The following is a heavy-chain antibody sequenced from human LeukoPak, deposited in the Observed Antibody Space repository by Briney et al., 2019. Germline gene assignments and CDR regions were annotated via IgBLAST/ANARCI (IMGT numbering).Heavy chain of an antibody. J-gene: IGHJ2*01. V-gene: IGHV4-34*01. Sequence: SETLSLTCAVYGRSFSGYYWSWIRQPPGKGLEWIGYIYHSGSTYYNPSLKSRVTISVDRSKNQFSLKLSSVTAADTAVYYCARHHRDWYFDLWGRSTLVTVSS. CDR2: IYHSGST. D-gene: IGHD5-24*01. CDR3: ARHHRDWYFDL. CDR1: GRSFSGYY.